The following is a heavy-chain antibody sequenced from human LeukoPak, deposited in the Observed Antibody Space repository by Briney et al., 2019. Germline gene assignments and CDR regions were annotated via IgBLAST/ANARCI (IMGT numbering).Heavy chain of an antibody. D-gene: IGHD2-2*01. Sequence: PGGSLRLSCAASGFTFNNYGMHWVRQAPGRGLEWVAVISYDGSNKYYADSVKGRFTISRDNSKNTLYLQMNSLRAEDTAVYYCASGRRIVVVPADIAYWGQGTLVTVSS. CDR1: GFTFNNYG. CDR3: ASGRRIVVVPADIAY. J-gene: IGHJ4*02. V-gene: IGHV3-30*03. CDR2: ISYDGSNK.